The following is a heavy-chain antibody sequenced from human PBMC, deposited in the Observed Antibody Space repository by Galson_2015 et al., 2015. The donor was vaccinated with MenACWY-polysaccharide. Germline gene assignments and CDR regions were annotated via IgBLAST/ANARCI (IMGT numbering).Heavy chain of an antibody. Sequence: SLRLSCAASGLTFNNYAMSWVRQAPGKGLEWVSAISGSGASTYYADSVKGRFTISRDNSKNTLYLQMNSLRAEDTAVYYCAKSASGSYYFDYWGQGTLVTVSS. CDR1: GLTFNNYA. D-gene: IGHD1-26*01. J-gene: IGHJ4*02. CDR2: ISGSGAST. CDR3: AKSASGSYYFDY. V-gene: IGHV3-23*01.